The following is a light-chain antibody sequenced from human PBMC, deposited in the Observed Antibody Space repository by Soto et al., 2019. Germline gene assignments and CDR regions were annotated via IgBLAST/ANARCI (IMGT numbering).Light chain of an antibody. CDR1: QDISNY. CDR3: HQTYTIPIT. CDR2: AAS. V-gene: IGKV1-39*01. Sequence: DIQMTQSPSSLSASVGDRVTITCQASQDISNYLNWYQQKPGKAPKLLISAASSLQSGVPSRFTGSGSGTDFTLTISSLQPEDFATYYCHQTYTIPITFGQGTRLENK. J-gene: IGKJ5*01.